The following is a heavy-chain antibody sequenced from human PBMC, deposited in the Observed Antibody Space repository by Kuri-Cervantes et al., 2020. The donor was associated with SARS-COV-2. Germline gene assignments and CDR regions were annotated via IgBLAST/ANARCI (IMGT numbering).Heavy chain of an antibody. CDR2: ISSSSSYI. Sequence: GESLKISCAASGFTFSSYSMNWVRQAPGKGLEWVSSISSSSSYIYYADSVKGRFTISRDNAKNSLYLQMNSLRAEDTAVYYCARDPPSPYCSGGSCRTDVWGRGTTVTVSS. CDR1: GFTFSSYS. D-gene: IGHD2-15*01. CDR3: ARDPPSPYCSGGSCRTDV. V-gene: IGHV3-21*01. J-gene: IGHJ6*02.